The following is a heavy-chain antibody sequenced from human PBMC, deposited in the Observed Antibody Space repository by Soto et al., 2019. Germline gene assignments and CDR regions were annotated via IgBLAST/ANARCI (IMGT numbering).Heavy chain of an antibody. D-gene: IGHD2-2*02. J-gene: IGHJ4*02. CDR2: FYTSGST. V-gene: IGHV4-4*07. CDR3: ARDGDCTSTGCYNPADY. CDR1: GASVSTYY. Sequence: SETLSLTCTVSGASVSTYYWSWVRQPAGKGLEWIGRFYTSGSTNYNPSLKSRVTMSVDTSKNQFSLRLTSVTAAGTAVYFCARDGDCTSTGCYNPADYWGPGSLVTVSA.